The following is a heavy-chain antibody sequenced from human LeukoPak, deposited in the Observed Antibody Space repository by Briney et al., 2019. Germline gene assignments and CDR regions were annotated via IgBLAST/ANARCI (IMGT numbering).Heavy chain of an antibody. D-gene: IGHD6-19*01. CDR1: GFTFSNYA. CDR3: AREGDRSGWYPGGPGYAFDT. J-gene: IGHJ3*02. CDR2: ISYDGSNK. Sequence: PGGSLRLSCAASGFTFSNYAMNWVRQAPGKGLEWVAVISYDGSNKYYADSVKGRFTISRDNSKNTLYLQMNSLRAEDTAVYYCAREGDRSGWYPGGPGYAFDTWGQGTMVTVSS. V-gene: IGHV3-30-3*01.